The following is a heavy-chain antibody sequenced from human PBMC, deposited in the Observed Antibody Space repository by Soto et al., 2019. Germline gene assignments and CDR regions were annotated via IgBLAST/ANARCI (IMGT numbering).Heavy chain of an antibody. V-gene: IGHV3-30*18. CDR3: AKGAVGIAAVFDY. J-gene: IGHJ4*02. D-gene: IGHD6-13*01. CDR2: ISYDGSNK. CDR1: GFTFSSYG. Sequence: GGSLRLSCAASGFTFSSYGMHWVRQAPGKGLEWVAVISYDGSNKYYADSVKGRFTISRDNSKNTLYLQMNSLRAEDTAVYYCAKGAVGIAAVFDYWGQGTLVTVSS.